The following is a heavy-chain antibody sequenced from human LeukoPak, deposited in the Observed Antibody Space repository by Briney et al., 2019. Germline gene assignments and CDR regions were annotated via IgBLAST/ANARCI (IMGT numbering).Heavy chain of an antibody. Sequence: SETLSLTCTVSGGSISSSSYYWGWIRQPPGKGLERIGSIYYSGSTYYNPSLKSRVTISVDTSKNQFSLKLSSVTATDTAVYYCARADYGDFDYWGQGTLVTVSS. J-gene: IGHJ4*02. CDR2: IYYSGST. V-gene: IGHV4-39*07. CDR3: ARADYGDFDY. CDR1: GGSISSSSYY. D-gene: IGHD4-17*01.